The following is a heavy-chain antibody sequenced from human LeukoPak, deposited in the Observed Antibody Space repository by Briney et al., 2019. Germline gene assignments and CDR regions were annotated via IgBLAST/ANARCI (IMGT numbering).Heavy chain of an antibody. J-gene: IGHJ4*02. CDR1: RFTFSDYY. CDR2: ISTRGDII. V-gene: IGHV3-11*01. Sequence: GGCLRLSCAASRFTFSDYYMSWFRQASAKGLEWLSSISTRGDIIYYADSVKGRFTISRDNAKNSLYLQMDSLRAEDTAVYYCAPRGAGLGYWGQGTLVTVSS. D-gene: IGHD6-19*01. CDR3: APRGAGLGY.